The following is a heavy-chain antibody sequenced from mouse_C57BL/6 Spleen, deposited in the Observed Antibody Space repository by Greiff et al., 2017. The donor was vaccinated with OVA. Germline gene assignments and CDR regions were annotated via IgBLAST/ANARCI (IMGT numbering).Heavy chain of an antibody. V-gene: IGHV1-4*01. J-gene: IGHJ3*01. CDR2: INPSSGYT. CDR3: ARGYDYEVPGFAD. Sequence: QVQLQQSGAELARPGASVKMSCKASGYTFTSYTMHWVKQRPGQGLEWIGYINPSSGYTKYNQKFKDKATLTADKSSSTAYMQLSSLTSEDSAVYYCARGYDYEVPGFADWGQGTLVTVSA. CDR1: GYTFTSYT. D-gene: IGHD2-4*01.